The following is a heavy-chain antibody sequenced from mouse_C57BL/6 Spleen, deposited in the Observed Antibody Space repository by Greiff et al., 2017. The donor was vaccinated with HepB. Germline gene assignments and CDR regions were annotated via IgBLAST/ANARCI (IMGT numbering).Heavy chain of an antibody. CDR3: ARFYYGSRGYFDV. CDR1: GYAFSSSW. Sequence: VKVVESGPELVKPGASVKISCKASGYAFSSSWMNWVKQRPGKGLEWIGRIYPGDGDTNYNGKFKGKATLTADKSSSTAYMQLSSLTSEDSAVYFCARFYYGSRGYFDVWGTGTTVTVSS. CDR2: IYPGDGDT. V-gene: IGHV1-82*01. J-gene: IGHJ1*03. D-gene: IGHD1-1*01.